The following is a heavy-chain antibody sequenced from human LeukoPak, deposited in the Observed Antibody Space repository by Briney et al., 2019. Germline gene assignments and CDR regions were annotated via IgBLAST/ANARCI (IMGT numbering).Heavy chain of an antibody. CDR1: GYTFTSYD. Sequence: ASVKVSCKASGYTFTSYDINWVRQATGQGLEWMGWMNPNSGNTGYAQKFQGRVTMTRNTSISTAYMELSSLRSEDTAVYYCARTLFGSGIDDYWGQGTLVTVSS. CDR3: ARTLFGSGIDDY. D-gene: IGHD3-10*01. CDR2: MNPNSGNT. V-gene: IGHV1-8*01. J-gene: IGHJ4*02.